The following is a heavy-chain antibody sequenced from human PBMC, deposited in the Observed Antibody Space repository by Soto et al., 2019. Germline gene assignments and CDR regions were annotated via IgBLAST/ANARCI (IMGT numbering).Heavy chain of an antibody. J-gene: IGHJ4*02. Sequence: PGGSLRLSCAASGFTFSSYAMSWVRQAPGKGLEWVSTISGSGGSPYYADSVKGRFTISRDNSKNTLYLQVNSLRADDTAVYYCAAGLWQWLVPYFDNWGQGALVTVS. CDR1: GFTFSSYA. V-gene: IGHV3-23*01. CDR2: ISGSGGSP. CDR3: AAGLWQWLVPYFDN. D-gene: IGHD6-19*01.